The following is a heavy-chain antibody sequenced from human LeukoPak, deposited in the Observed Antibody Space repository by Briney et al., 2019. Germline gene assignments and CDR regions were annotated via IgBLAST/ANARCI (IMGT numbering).Heavy chain of an antibody. CDR1: GFTFSNYG. J-gene: IGHJ6*02. D-gene: IGHD3-22*01. CDR2: IWYDGSNK. V-gene: IGHV3-33*01. Sequence: PGGSLRLSCAASGFTFSNYGMHWVRQAPGKGLEWVAVIWYDGSNKYYADSVKGRFTISGDNSKNTLYLQMNSLRAEDTAVYYCVRDRGDSSGYYYDYGMDVWGQGTTVTVSS. CDR3: VRDRGDSSGYYYDYGMDV.